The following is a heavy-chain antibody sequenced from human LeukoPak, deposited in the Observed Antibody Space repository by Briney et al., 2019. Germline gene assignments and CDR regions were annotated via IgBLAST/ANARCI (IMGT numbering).Heavy chain of an antibody. CDR3: ARDQEGFDY. CDR1: GYTFTSNY. J-gene: IGHJ4*02. CDR2: IYPRDGST. V-gene: IGHV1-46*01. Sequence: ASVKVSCKASGYTFTSNYIHWVRQAPGQGPEWMGMIYPRDGSTNYAQKFQGRVTVTRDTSTSTVHMELSGLRSEDTAVYYCARDQEGFDYWGQGTLVTVSS.